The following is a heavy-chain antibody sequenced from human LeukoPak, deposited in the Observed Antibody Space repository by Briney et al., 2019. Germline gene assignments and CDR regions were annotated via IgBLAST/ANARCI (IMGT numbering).Heavy chain of an antibody. V-gene: IGHV3-74*01. J-gene: IGHJ3*02. CDR3: ARVITMVRGVIRHDAFDI. D-gene: IGHD3-10*01. CDR2: INSDGSST. CDR1: GFTFSSYW. Sequence: GGSLRLSCAASGFTFSSYWMHWVRQAPGKGLVWVSRINSDGSSTSYADSVKGRFTISRDNAKNTLYLQMNSLRAEDTAVYYCARVITMVRGVIRHDAFDIWGQGTMVTVSS.